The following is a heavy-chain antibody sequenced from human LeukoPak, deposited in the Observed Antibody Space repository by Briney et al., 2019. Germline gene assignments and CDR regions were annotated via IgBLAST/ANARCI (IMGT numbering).Heavy chain of an antibody. Sequence: GVSLRLSCAAFGFTFSRNWMSWVRQAPGKGLEWVANIKQDGSEKYYVDSVKGRFTISRDNAKNSLYLQMNSLRAEDTAVYYCARDRYYCTNGVCSNPFDYWGQGTLVTVSS. CDR2: IKQDGSEK. D-gene: IGHD2-8*01. V-gene: IGHV3-7*01. CDR1: GFTFSRNW. J-gene: IGHJ4*02. CDR3: ARDRYYCTNGVCSNPFDY.